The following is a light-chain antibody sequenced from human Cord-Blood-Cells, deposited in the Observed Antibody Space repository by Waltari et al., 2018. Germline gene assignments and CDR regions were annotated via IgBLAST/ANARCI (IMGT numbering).Light chain of an antibody. CDR1: QSLLHSDGTTY. V-gene: IGKV2-29*02. Sequence: DIAMPQTALSLSVTPGQPASIPSTSTQSLLHSDGTTYLYWYLQKPGQSPQLLIYEVFSPFSGVPDRCSGSGSGTDFTLKISRVEAEHVGVYYCMQGIHLPLTFGQGTKLEIK. CDR2: EVF. J-gene: IGKJ2*01. CDR3: MQGIHLPLT.